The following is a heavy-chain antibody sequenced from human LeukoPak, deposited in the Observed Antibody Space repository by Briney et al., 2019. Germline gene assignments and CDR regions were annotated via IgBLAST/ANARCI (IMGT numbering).Heavy chain of an antibody. D-gene: IGHD2-2*01. CDR1: GFTFDDYA. CDR3: AKGRCNSTSCPLDY. V-gene: IGHV3-9*01. J-gene: IGHJ4*02. CDR2: ISWNSGSI. Sequence: PGRSLRLSCAASGFTFDDYAMHWVRQAPGKGLEWVSGISWNSGSIGYADSVKGRFTISRDNAKNSLYLQMNSLRAEDTALYYCAKGRCNSTSCPLDYWGQGTLVTVSS.